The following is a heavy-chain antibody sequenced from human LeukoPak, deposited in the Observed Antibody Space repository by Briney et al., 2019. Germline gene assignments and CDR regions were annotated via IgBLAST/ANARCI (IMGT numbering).Heavy chain of an antibody. Sequence: SQTLSLTCTVSGGSISSGSYYWSWIRQPAGKGLEWIGRIYTSGITNYNPSLKSRVTISVDTSKNQFSLKLSSVTAADTAVYYCARGGGRDFWSGYYRPYYYGMDVWGQGTTVTVSS. J-gene: IGHJ6*02. CDR2: IYTSGIT. D-gene: IGHD3-3*01. V-gene: IGHV4-61*02. CDR3: ARGGGRDFWSGYYRPYYYGMDV. CDR1: GGSISSGSYY.